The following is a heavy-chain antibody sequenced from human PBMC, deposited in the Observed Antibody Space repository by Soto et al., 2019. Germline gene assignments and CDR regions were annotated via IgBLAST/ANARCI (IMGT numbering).Heavy chain of an antibody. D-gene: IGHD5-18*01. CDR1: GGSIRSRSYY. CDR2: IYYSGST. J-gene: IGHJ5*02. V-gene: IGHV4-39*01. CDR3: AGTWIPTGYNWFDP. Sequence: SEPLSLTCTVSGGSIRSRSYYWGWIRQPPGKGLEWIGSIYYSGSTYYNPSLKSRVTISVDTSKNQFSLKLSSVTAADTAVYYCAGTWIPTGYNWFDPWGQGTLVTVS.